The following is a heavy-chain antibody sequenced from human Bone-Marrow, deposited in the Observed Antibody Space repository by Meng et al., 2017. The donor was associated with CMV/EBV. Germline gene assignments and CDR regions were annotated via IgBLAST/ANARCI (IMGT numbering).Heavy chain of an antibody. V-gene: IGHV3-23*01. J-gene: IGHJ1*01. CDR1: GFNFSSYA. CDR3: ANAVLRFLEWLYFQH. CDR2: ISGSGGST. D-gene: IGHD3-3*01. Sequence: GFNFSSYAMSWVCQAQGKGLEWVSAISGSGGSTYYADSVKGRFTISRDNSKNMLYLQMNSLRAEDTAVYYCANAVLRFLEWLYFQHWGQGTLVTVSS.